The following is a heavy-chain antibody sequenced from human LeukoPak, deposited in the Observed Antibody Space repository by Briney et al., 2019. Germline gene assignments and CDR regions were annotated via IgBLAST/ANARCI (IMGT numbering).Heavy chain of an antibody. J-gene: IGHJ5*02. Sequence: GGSLRLSCAASGFTFSSYAMSWVRQAPGKGLGWVSAISGSGGSTYYADSVKGRFTFSRDNSKTTLYLQMNSLRAEDTAVYYCAMFRGTVTNWFDPWGQGTLVTVSS. CDR2: ISGSGGST. V-gene: IGHV3-23*01. CDR3: AMFRGTVTNWFDP. D-gene: IGHD4-17*01. CDR1: GFTFSSYA.